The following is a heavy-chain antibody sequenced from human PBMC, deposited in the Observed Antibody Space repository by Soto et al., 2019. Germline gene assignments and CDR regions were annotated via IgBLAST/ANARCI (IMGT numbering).Heavy chain of an antibody. Sequence: SETLSLTCAVYDGSFTGFHWPWIRRPPGKGLEWIGYTYQSGSAYYNPSLKSRVTISVDRSKNQVSLNLTSVTAADTAVYYCARDYYGMDVWGQGTTVTVSS. V-gene: IGHV4-34*01. J-gene: IGHJ6*02. CDR1: DGSFTGFH. CDR3: ARDYYGMDV. CDR2: TYQSGSA.